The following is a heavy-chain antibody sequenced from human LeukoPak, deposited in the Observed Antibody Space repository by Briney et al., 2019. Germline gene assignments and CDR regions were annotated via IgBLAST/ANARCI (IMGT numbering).Heavy chain of an antibody. V-gene: IGHV4-34*01. D-gene: IGHD3-10*01. J-gene: IGHJ4*02. CDR3: ARSYGSGSHFDY. CDR2: INHSGST. Sequence: WIGEINHSGSTNYNPSLKSRVTISVDTSKKQFSLKLSAVTAADTAVYYCARSYGSGSHFDYWGQGTLVTVSS.